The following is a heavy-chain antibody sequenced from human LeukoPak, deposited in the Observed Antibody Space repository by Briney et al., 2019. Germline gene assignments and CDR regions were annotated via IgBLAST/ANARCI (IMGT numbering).Heavy chain of an antibody. CDR2: IIPIRGIA. V-gene: IGHV1-69*04. D-gene: IGHD2-21*02. Sequence: GASVKVSCKASGGTFSSYAISWVRQAPGQGLEWMGRIIPIRGIANYAQKFQGRVTITADKSTSTAYMELSSLRSEDTAVYYCASSPVEVTTSRTHYYYYGMDVWGQGTTVTVSS. J-gene: IGHJ6*02. CDR3: ASSPVEVTTSRTHYYYYGMDV. CDR1: GGTFSSYA.